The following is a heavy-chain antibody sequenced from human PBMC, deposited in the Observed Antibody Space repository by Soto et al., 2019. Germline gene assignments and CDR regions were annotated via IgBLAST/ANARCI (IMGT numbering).Heavy chain of an antibody. CDR2: INPSGGST. Sequence: GASVKVSCKASGYTFTSYYMHWVRQAPGQGLEWMGIINPSGGSTSYAQKFQGRVTMTRDTSTSTVYMELSSLRSEDTAVYYCARDNYDILTGYYRHYYYYYMDVWGKGTTVTVS. J-gene: IGHJ6*03. CDR3: ARDNYDILTGYYRHYYYYYMDV. CDR1: GYTFTSYY. D-gene: IGHD3-9*01. V-gene: IGHV1-46*03.